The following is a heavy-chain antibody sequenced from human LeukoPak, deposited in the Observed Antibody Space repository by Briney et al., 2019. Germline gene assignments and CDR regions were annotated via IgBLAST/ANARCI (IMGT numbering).Heavy chain of an antibody. D-gene: IGHD3-10*01. CDR2: INADSGGT. J-gene: IGHJ4*02. Sequence: ASVKVSCKASEYTFTCYYAHWVRQAPGQGLEYMGWINADSGGTKYAQKLQGRVTMTRDTSISTAYMEVSGLRSDDTAVYYCAREYSGSGNFDCWGQGTGVTVSS. CDR3: AREYSGSGNFDC. CDR1: EYTFTCYY. V-gene: IGHV1-2*02.